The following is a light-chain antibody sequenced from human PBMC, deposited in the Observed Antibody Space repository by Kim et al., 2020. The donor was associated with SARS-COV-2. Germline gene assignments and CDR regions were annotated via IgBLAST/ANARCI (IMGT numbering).Light chain of an antibody. J-gene: IGLJ3*02. CDR2: KDT. V-gene: IGLV3-27*01. CDR3: YSAADNPWV. CDR1: VLAKRY. Sequence: SYELTQPSSVSVSPGQTARITCSGDVLAKRYARWFQQKPGQAPLLLIYKDTERPSGIPERFSGSSSGTTVTLTISGAQVEDEADYYCYSAADNPWVFGGGTKVTVL.